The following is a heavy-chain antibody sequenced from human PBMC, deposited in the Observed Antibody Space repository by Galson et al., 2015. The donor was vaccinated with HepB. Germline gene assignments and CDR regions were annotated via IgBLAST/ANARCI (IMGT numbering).Heavy chain of an antibody. CDR3: ARDREYSYGFFDL. V-gene: IGHV3-11*06. D-gene: IGHD5-18*01. J-gene: IGHJ2*01. CDR2: ISSSSSYT. Sequence: SLRLSCAASGFTFSDYYMSWIRQAPGKGLEWVSYISSSSSYTNYADSVKGRFTISRDNAKNSLYLQMNSLRAEDTAVYYCARDREYSYGFFDLWGRGTLVTVSS. CDR1: GFTFSDYY.